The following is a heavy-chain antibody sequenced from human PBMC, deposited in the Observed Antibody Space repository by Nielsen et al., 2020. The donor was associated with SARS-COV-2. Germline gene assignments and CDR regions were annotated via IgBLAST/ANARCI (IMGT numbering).Heavy chain of an antibody. J-gene: IGHJ4*02. CDR1: GFTFSSYA. D-gene: IGHD2-2*01. CDR2: ISYDGSNK. CDR3: ARETIDYTSSFFDY. V-gene: IGHV3-30*04. Sequence: GGSLRLSCAASGFTFSSYAMHWVRQAPGKGLEWVAVISYDGSNKYYADSVKGRFTISRDNSKNTLYLQMNSLRAEDTAVYYCARETIDYTSSFFDYWGQGTLVTVSS.